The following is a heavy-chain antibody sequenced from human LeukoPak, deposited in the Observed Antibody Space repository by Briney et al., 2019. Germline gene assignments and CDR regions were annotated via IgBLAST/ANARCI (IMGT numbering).Heavy chain of an antibody. J-gene: IGHJ5*02. Sequence: GGSPRLSCAAFGFTFSNYWMSWVRQAPGKGLEWVASIKQDGSEKYYVDSVKGRFTISRDNAKNSLYLQINSLRAEDTAVYYCARDRSSGWYLTPGFDPWGQGTLVTVSS. D-gene: IGHD6-19*01. CDR2: IKQDGSEK. V-gene: IGHV3-7*04. CDR1: GFTFSNYW. CDR3: ARDRSSGWYLTPGFDP.